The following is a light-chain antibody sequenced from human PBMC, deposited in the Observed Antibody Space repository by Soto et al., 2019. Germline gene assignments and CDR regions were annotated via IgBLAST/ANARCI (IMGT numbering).Light chain of an antibody. J-gene: IGKJ4*01. CDR2: DAS. Sequence: AIQLTQSPSSLSASVGDRVIITCRASQGISSALAWYQQKPGKPPKVLIYDASSLESGVPSRFSGSGSGTDFTRTISSLQPEDFATYYCQQFKSYPLTFGGGTKVEI. CDR1: QGISSA. CDR3: QQFKSYPLT. V-gene: IGKV1-13*02.